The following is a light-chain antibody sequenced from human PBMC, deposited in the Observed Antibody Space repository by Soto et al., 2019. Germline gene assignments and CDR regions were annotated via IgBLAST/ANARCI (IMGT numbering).Light chain of an antibody. CDR3: KSYAGSNTYV. Sequence: QSALTQPPSASGSPGQSVTISCTGTKNDIGVYDFVSWYQHHPGKAPRLIIYEVVQWPSGVPDRFSGSKSGNTASLTVSGLQAEDEADYFCKSYAGSNTYVFGSGTKLTVL. J-gene: IGLJ1*01. V-gene: IGLV2-8*01. CDR1: KNDIGVYDF. CDR2: EVV.